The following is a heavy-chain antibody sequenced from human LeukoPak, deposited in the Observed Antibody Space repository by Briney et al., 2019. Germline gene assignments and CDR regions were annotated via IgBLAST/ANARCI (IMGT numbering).Heavy chain of an antibody. CDR3: ARVHYDFWSGYPTYAFDI. D-gene: IGHD3-3*01. J-gene: IGHJ3*02. CDR2: INHSGSI. V-gene: IGHV4-34*01. CDR1: GGSFSGYY. Sequence: PSETLSLTCAVYGGSFSGYYWSWIRQPPGKGLEWIGEINHSGSINYNPSLKSRVTISVDTSKNQFSLKLSSVTAADTAVYYCARVHYDFWSGYPTYAFDIWGQGTMVTVSS.